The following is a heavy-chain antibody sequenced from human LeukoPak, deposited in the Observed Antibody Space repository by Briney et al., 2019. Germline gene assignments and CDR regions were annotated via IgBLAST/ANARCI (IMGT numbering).Heavy chain of an antibody. CDR2: ISAYNGNT. CDR3: ARDTSPYVY. D-gene: IGHD3-16*01. V-gene: IGHV1-18*01. Sequence: GASVKVSCKASGYTFTSYGVSWVRQAPEQGLEWMGWISAYNGNTNYAQKLQGRVTLSTDTTTSTAYMELRSLRSDDTAVYYCARDTSPYVYWGQGTLVTVSS. CDR1: GYTFTSYG. J-gene: IGHJ4*02.